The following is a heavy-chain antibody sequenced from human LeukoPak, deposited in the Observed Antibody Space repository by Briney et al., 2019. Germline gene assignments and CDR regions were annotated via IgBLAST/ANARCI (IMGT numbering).Heavy chain of an antibody. J-gene: IGHJ4*02. CDR1: GFIVSNNY. V-gene: IGHV3-53*01. D-gene: IGHD3-3*01. CDR3: AAAGVPAAKLPVLRFLEWFSGAFDY. Sequence: PGGSLRLSCAASGFIVSNNYMSWVRQAPGKGLKWVSVIYSGGSTHYADSVKGRFTISRDHSKNTLYLQMNSLRDEDTAVYYCAAAGVPAAKLPVLRFLEWFSGAFDYWGQGTLVTVSS. CDR2: IYSGGST.